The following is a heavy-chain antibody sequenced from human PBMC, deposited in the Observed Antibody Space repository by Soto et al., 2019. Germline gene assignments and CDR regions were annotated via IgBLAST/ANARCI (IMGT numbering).Heavy chain of an antibody. Sequence: GGSLRLSCAASGFTFSNAWINWVRQAPGKGLEWVGRIKSKTDGGTTDFAAPVKGRFTISRDDSKNTLYLQMNSLKTEDTAVYYCTTSARFTIFGVAKYYYYGMDVWGQGTTVTVSS. CDR2: IKSKTDGGTT. CDR1: GFTFSNAW. V-gene: IGHV3-15*07. J-gene: IGHJ6*02. CDR3: TTSARFTIFGVAKYYYYGMDV. D-gene: IGHD3-3*01.